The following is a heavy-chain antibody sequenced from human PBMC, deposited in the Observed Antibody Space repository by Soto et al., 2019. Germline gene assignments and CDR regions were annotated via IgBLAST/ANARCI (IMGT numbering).Heavy chain of an antibody. CDR3: ARGRYYDSPQDL. CDR1: GLAFSNYA. D-gene: IGHD3-10*01. CDR2: ISYDGSNK. Sequence: GGSLRLSCAASGLAFSNYAFHWVRQAPGKGLEWVAVISYDGSNKYYTDSVRGRFIITRDNSDNMLYLQMSSLRVEDTAIYFCARGRYYDSPQDLWGRGTQVTVSS. V-gene: IGHV3-30-3*01. J-gene: IGHJ5*02.